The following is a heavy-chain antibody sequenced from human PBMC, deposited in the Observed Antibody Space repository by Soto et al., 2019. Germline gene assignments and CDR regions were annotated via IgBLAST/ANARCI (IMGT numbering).Heavy chain of an antibody. V-gene: IGHV3-23*01. CDR2: ISGSGGST. Sequence: GGSLRLSCAASGFTFSSYAMSWVRQAPGKGLEWVSAISGSGGSTYYADSVKGRFTISRDNSKNTLYLQMNSLRAEDTAVYYCAKPTHDYYDFSSYYFDYWGQGTLVTVSS. J-gene: IGHJ4*02. D-gene: IGHD3-3*01. CDR1: GFTFSSYA. CDR3: AKPTHDYYDFSSYYFDY.